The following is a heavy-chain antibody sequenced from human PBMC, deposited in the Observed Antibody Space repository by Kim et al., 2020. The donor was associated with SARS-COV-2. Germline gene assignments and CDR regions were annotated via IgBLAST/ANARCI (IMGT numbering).Heavy chain of an antibody. CDR3: AKSFSGSYFGYDY. D-gene: IGHD1-26*01. CDR2: ISYDGSNK. V-gene: IGHV3-30*18. J-gene: IGHJ4*02. Sequence: GGSLRLSCAASGFTFNTYGMHWVRQPPGKGLEWVAAISYDGSNKYYADSVKGRFTTSRDNSKNTLYLQMNSLRIEDTAVYYCAKSFSGSYFGYDYWGQGTLVTVSS. CDR1: GFTFNTYG.